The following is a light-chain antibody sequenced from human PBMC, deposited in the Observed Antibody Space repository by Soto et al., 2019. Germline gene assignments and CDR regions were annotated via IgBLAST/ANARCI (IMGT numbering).Light chain of an antibody. J-gene: IGKJ2*01. Sequence: DIVMTQSPVSLAVSLGERATINCKSSQSVLYSSNNKNDLAWYQQRPAQPPKLLIYWASTRESGVPDRFSGSGSGTDFTLTISSLQAEDVAVYYCQQYYTTPYTFGHGTKLESK. CDR2: WAS. CDR1: QSVLYSSNNKND. V-gene: IGKV4-1*01. CDR3: QQYYTTPYT.